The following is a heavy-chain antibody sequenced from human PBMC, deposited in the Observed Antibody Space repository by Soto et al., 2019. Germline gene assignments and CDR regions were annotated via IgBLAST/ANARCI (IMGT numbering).Heavy chain of an antibody. CDR3: ARTESSGWSTRYGMDV. J-gene: IGHJ6*02. V-gene: IGHV3-23*01. CDR2: ISGGGDST. Sequence: GGSLSLSCAASGFTFNNHAMTWVRQAPGKGLEWVAGISGGGDSTYYADSLKGRLTISRDNSKNTLYVQMNSLRDADTAVYYCARTESSGWSTRYGMDVWGPGPTVTV. CDR1: GFTFNNHA. D-gene: IGHD6-19*01.